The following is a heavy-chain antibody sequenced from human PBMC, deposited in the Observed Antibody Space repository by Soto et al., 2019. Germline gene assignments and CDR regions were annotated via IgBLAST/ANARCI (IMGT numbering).Heavy chain of an antibody. V-gene: IGHV1-46*01. CDR2: INPNGGST. Sequence: QVQLVQSGAEVKKPGASVKVSCKASGYTFSSYYIHWVRQAPGQGLEWIGIINPNGGSTNYAHNCKGRLTVTRDTSTATVYMDLSALTSGDTAMYYCARGLGLGDCWGQGTLVTVSS. CDR3: ARGLGLGDC. CDR1: GYTFSSYY. D-gene: IGHD3-9*01. J-gene: IGHJ4*02.